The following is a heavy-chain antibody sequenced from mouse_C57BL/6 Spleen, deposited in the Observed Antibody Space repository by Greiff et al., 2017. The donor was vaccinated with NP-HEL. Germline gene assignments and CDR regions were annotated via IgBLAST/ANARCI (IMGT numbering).Heavy chain of an antibody. CDR1: GFTFSSYA. Sequence: EVKLQESGGGLVKPGGSLKLSCAASGFTFSSYAMSWVRQTPEKRLEWVATISDGGSYTYYPDNVKGRFTISRDNAKNNLYLQMSHLKSEDTAMYYCAMDYWGQGTSVTVSS. CDR2: ISDGGSYT. CDR3: AMDY. V-gene: IGHV5-4*03. J-gene: IGHJ4*01.